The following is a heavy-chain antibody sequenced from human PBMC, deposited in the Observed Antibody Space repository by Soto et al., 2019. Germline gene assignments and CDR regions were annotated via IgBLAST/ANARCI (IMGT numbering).Heavy chain of an antibody. CDR1: GPSISSRGYS. V-gene: IGHV4-30-2*01. J-gene: IGHJ3*02. Sequence: TLSLTCAVAGPSISSRGYSWSWIRQPPGKGLEWIGYIYHSGSTYYNPSLKSRVTISVDRSKNHFSLKLSSVTAADTAVYYCARSTVNDAFDIWGQGTMVTVSS. CDR2: IYHSGST. CDR3: ARSTVNDAFDI. D-gene: IGHD4-17*01.